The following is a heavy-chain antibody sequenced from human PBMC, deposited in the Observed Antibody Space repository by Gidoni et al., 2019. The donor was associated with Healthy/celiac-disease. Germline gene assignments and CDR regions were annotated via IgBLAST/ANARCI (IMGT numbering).Heavy chain of an antibody. CDR2: INHSGST. CDR1: GGSFRGYY. D-gene: IGHD2-2*01. J-gene: IGHJ4*02. CDR3: ARGREDIVVVPAAFDY. Sequence: QVQLQQWGAGLLQPSEPLSLTCAVYGGSFRGYYWSWTRQPPGKGLEWIGEINHSGSTNYNPSLKSRVTISVDTAKNQFSLKLSSVTAADTAVYYWARGREDIVVVPAAFDYWGQGTLVTVSS. V-gene: IGHV4-34*01.